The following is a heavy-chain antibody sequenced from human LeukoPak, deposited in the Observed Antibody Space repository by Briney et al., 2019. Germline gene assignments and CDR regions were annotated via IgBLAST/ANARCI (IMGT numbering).Heavy chain of an antibody. CDR3: ARGVVAATHNWFDP. CDR1: GGTFSSYA. J-gene: IGHJ5*02. D-gene: IGHD2-15*01. Sequence: SVTVSCKASGGTFSSYAISWVRQAPGQGLEWMGGIIPIFGTANYAQKFQGRVTITADKSTSTAYMELSSLRSEDTAVYYCARGVVAATHNWFDPWGQGTLVTVSS. CDR2: IIPIFGTA. V-gene: IGHV1-69*06.